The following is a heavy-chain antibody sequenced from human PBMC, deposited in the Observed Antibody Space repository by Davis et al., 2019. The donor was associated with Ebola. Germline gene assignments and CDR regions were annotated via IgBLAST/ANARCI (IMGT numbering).Heavy chain of an antibody. CDR1: GYTFTSYG. D-gene: IGHD5-12*01. CDR2: ISAYNGNT. CDR3: ARGNSGYAAAGYYYYGMDV. J-gene: IGHJ6*02. Sequence: ASVKVSCKASGYTFTSYGISWVRQAPGQGLEWMGWISAYNGNTNYAQKFQGWVTMTRDTSISTAYMELSRLRSDDTAVYYCARGNSGYAAAGYYYYGMDVWGQGTTVTVSS. V-gene: IGHV1-18*01.